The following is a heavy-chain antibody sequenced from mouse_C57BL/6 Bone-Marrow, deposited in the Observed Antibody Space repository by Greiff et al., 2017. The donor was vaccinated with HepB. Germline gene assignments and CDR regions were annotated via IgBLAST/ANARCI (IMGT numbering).Heavy chain of an antibody. CDR3: VGYYSNYYYAMDY. Sequence: GGGLVQPKGSLKLSCAASGFSFNTYAMNWVRQAPGKGLEWVARIRSKSNNYATYYADSVKDRFTISRDDSESMLYLQMNNLKTEDTAMYYCVGYYSNYYYAMDYWGQGTSVTVSS. J-gene: IGHJ4*01. V-gene: IGHV10-1*01. CDR1: GFSFNTYA. D-gene: IGHD2-5*01. CDR2: IRSKSNNYAT.